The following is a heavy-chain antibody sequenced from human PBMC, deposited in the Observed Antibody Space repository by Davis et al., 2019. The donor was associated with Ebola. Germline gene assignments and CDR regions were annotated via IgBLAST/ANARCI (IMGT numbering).Heavy chain of an antibody. CDR3: VRDYLFAFDS. CDR2: INTRGDAR. D-gene: IGHD3-10*02. CDR1: GFTFTSHS. J-gene: IGHJ4*02. Sequence: PGGSLRLSCVTSGFTFTSHSFNWIRQTPGKGLEWIAHINTRGDARVYADSVRGRFTISRDDAANSLSLQMDSLKHEDTAVYYCVRDYLFAFDSWGQGTPVTVSS. V-gene: IGHV3-48*02.